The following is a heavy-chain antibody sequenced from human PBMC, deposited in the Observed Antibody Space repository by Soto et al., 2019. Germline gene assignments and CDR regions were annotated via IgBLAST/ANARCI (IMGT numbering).Heavy chain of an antibody. D-gene: IGHD3-3*01. J-gene: IGHJ6*02. CDR1: GYTFTSYA. V-gene: IGHV1-46*01. Sequence: ASVKVSCKASGYTFTSYAMHWVRQAPGQRLEWMGRINASGGSTSYAQKFQGRVTMTRDTSTSTVYMELSSLRSEDTAVYYCARVPRWGPGGYDFPAYYYYGMDVWGQGTTVTVSS. CDR2: INASGGST. CDR3: ARVPRWGPGGYDFPAYYYYGMDV.